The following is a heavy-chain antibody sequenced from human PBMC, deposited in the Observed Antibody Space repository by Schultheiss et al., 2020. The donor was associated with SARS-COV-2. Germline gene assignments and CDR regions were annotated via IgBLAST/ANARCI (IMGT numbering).Heavy chain of an antibody. CDR1: GFTFSSYS. CDR3: ARSYSGPYYD. Sequence: GESLKISCAASGFTFSSYSMNWVRQAPGKGLEWVSSISSSSSYIYYADSVKGRFTISRDNAKNSLYLQMNSLRADDTAVYYCARSYSGPYYDWGQGTLVTVSS. J-gene: IGHJ4*02. D-gene: IGHD1-26*01. V-gene: IGHV3-21*01. CDR2: ISSSSSYI.